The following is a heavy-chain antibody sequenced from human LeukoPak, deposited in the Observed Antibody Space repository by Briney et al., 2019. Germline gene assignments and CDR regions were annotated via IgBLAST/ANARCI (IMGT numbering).Heavy chain of an antibody. V-gene: IGHV1-18*01. CDR3: ARGPGGRSGYYPLEDYYYYYMDV. J-gene: IGHJ6*03. CDR1: GYTFTSYG. CDR2: IRVYNGNT. D-gene: IGHD3-22*01. Sequence: ASVKVSCKASGYTFTSYGINWVRQAPGQGPEWMGWIRVYNGNTIYAQKLQGRVTMTTDTSTSTAYMELRSLRSDDTAVYYCARGPGGRSGYYPLEDYYYYYMDVWGKGTTVTVSS.